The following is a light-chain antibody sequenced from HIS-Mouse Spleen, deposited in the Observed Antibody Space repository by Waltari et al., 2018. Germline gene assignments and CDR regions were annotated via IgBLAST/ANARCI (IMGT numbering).Light chain of an antibody. CDR1: ALPKKY. J-gene: IGLJ2*01. Sequence: SYELTQPPSVSVSPGQTARITCSGDALPKKYAYWYQQKSGQAPVLVIYKASKRPSGIPEGFSGSSSGTMATLTISGAQVEDEADYYCYSTDSSGNHRVFGGGTKLTVL. CDR3: YSTDSSGNHRV. V-gene: IGLV3-10*01. CDR2: KAS.